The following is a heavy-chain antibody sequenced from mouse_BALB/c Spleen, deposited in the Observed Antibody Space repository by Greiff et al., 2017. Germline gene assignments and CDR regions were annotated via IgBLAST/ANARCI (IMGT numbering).Heavy chain of an antibody. CDR3: AREYGNYDCDFDV. CDR1: GYSITSGY. CDR2: ISYSGST. D-gene: IGHD2-10*02. V-gene: IGHV3-8*02. Sequence: VQLKESGPSLVKPSQTLSLTCSVTGYSITSGYWNWFRKFPGNKLEYMGYISYSGSTYYNQSLKSRISITRDTSKNQYYLQLNSRTTEDTATYYCAREYGNYDCDFDVWGAGTTVTVSS. J-gene: IGHJ1*01.